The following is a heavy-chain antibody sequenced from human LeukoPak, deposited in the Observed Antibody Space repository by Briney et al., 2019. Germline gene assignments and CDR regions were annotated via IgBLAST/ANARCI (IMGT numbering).Heavy chain of an antibody. J-gene: IGHJ4*02. V-gene: IGHV3-33*01. CDR1: GFTFSSYG. CDR3: ARGDTYYYDSSGYSIY. CDR2: IWYDGSNK. D-gene: IGHD3-22*01. Sequence: GRSLRLSCAASGFTFSSYGMHWVRQAPGKGLEWVAVIWYDGSNKYYADSVKGRFTISRDNSKNTLYLQMNSLRAEDTAVYYCARGDTYYYDSSGYSIYWGQGTLVTVSS.